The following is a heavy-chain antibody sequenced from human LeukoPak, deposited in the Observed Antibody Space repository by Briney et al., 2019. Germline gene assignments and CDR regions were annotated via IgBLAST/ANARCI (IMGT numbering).Heavy chain of an antibody. CDR1: GFSLTNFA. CDR3: AKAFHCSSTSCYTPAFDY. J-gene: IGHJ4*02. CDR2: IIGSSGDT. Sequence: GGSLRLSCAASGFSLTNFAMSWVRQAPGKGLEWVSLIIGSSGDTFYADSVKGRFTISRDNSKNRLYLQMNSLRAEDTAVYYCAKAFHCSSTSCYTPAFDYWGQGTLVTVSS. D-gene: IGHD2-2*02. V-gene: IGHV3-23*01.